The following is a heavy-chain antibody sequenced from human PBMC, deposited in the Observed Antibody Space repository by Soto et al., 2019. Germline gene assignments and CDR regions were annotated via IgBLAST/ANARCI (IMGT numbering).Heavy chain of an antibody. CDR1: GFTFSSYW. J-gene: IGHJ4*02. V-gene: IGHV3-74*01. D-gene: IGHD3-9*01. Sequence: EVQLVESGGGLVQPGGSLRLSCAASGFTFSSYWMHWVRQAPGKGLVWVSRINSDGSSTSYADSVKGRFTISRDNAKNTLYLQMNRLRAEDTAVYYCARALTTLRYFDWFPADYFDYWGQGTLVTVSS. CDR2: INSDGSST. CDR3: ARALTTLRYFDWFPADYFDY.